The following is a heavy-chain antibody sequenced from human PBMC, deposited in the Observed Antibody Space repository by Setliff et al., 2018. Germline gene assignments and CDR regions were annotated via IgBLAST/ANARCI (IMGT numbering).Heavy chain of an antibody. V-gene: IGHV3-30*02. CDR3: ATYSSGWYDRRHYYYGMDV. J-gene: IGHJ6*02. CDR2: IRYDGSNK. D-gene: IGHD6-19*01. CDR1: GFTFSSYG. Sequence: GGSLRLSCAASGFTFSSYGMHWVRQAPGKGLEWVAFIRYDGSNKYYADSVKGRFTISRDNAKNSLYLQMNSLRAEDTAVYYCATYSSGWYDRRHYYYGMDVWGQGTTVTVSS.